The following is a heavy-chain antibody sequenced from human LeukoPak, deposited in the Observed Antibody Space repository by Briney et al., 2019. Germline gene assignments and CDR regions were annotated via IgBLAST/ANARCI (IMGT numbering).Heavy chain of an antibody. V-gene: IGHV4-38-2*02. CDR2: IYHSGST. CDR1: GYSISSGYY. CDR3: ARDGGAADYGDGFDY. Sequence: SETLSLTCAVSGYSISSGYYWGWIRQPPGKGLEWIGSIYHSGSTYYNPSLKSRVTISVDTSKNQFSLKLSSVTAADTAVYYCARDGGAADYGDGFDYWGQGTLVTVSS. D-gene: IGHD4-17*01. J-gene: IGHJ4*02.